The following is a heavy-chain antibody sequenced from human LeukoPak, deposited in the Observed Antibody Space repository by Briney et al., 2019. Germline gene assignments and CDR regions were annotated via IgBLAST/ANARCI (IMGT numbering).Heavy chain of an antibody. CDR2: INFNGGRT. CDR3: AKRSGANYGCFDY. Sequence: GGSLRLPCAASGFDFSSHGMNWVRQAPGKGLEWVSTINFNGGRTYYADSVKGRFSVSRDNSKNTLYLQMNSLRVEDTAVYYCAKRSGANYGCFDYWGQGTLVTVSS. J-gene: IGHJ4*02. D-gene: IGHD3-10*01. CDR1: GFDFSSHG. V-gene: IGHV3-23*01.